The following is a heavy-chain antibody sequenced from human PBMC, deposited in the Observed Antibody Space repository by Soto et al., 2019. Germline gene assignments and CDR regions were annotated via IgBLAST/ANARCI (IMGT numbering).Heavy chain of an antibody. Sequence: GESLKISCKGSGYSFTSYWISWVRQMPGKGLEWMGRIDPSDSYTNYSPSFQGHVTISADKSISTAYLQWSSLKASDTAMYYCARQHDASVYATGYYYGMDVWGQGTTVTVSS. CDR1: GYSFTSYW. V-gene: IGHV5-10-1*01. CDR3: ARQHDASVYATGYYYGMDV. J-gene: IGHJ6*02. D-gene: IGHD2-8*01. CDR2: IDPSDSYT.